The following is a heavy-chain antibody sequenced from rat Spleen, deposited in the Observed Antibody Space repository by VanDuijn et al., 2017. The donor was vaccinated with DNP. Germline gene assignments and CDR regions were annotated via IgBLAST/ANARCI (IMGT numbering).Heavy chain of an antibody. V-gene: IGHV5-7*01. Sequence: EVQLVESGGGLVQPGRSLKLSCAASGFTFSDYNMAWVRQAPKKGLEWVATITYDGRITYYRDSMKGRFTISRDNAKSTLYLQMDSLRSEDTATDYCARHVALGYFDYWGQGVMVTVSS. CDR1: GFTFSDYN. D-gene: IGHD3-1*01. J-gene: IGHJ2*01. CDR3: ARHVALGYFDY. CDR2: ITYDGRIT.